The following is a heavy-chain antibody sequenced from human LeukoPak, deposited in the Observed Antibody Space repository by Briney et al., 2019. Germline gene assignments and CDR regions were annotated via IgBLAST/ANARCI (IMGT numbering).Heavy chain of an antibody. CDR3: AKDSPIVVVSYYFDY. CDR1: GFTFSSYA. CDR2: ISGSDGST. Sequence: PGGSLRLSCAASGFTFSSYAMSWVRQAPGKGLEWVSAISGSDGSTYYADSVKGRFTISRDNSKNTLYLQMNSLRAEDTAVYYCAKDSPIVVVSYYFDYWGQGTLVTVSS. V-gene: IGHV3-23*01. J-gene: IGHJ4*02. D-gene: IGHD3-22*01.